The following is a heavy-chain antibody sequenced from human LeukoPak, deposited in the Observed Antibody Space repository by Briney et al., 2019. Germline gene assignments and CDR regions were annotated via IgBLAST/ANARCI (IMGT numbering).Heavy chain of an antibody. CDR3: ARDPEGYDYFDY. V-gene: IGHV1-3*01. CDR1: GYTFTSYA. J-gene: IGHJ4*02. Sequence: GASVKVSCKASGYTFTSYAMHWVRQAPGQRLEWMGRINAGNGNTKYSQKFQGRVSITRDTSASTAYMELSSLRSEDTAVYYCARDPEGYDYFDYWGQGTLVTVSS. D-gene: IGHD2-15*01. CDR2: INAGNGNT.